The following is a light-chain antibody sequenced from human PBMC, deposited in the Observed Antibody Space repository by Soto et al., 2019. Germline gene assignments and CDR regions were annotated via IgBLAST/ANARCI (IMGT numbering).Light chain of an antibody. Sequence: EIVLTQSPGTLSLSPGERATLSCRASRSVSSRYLAWYQQKPGQAPRLLIYGASSRATGIPDRFSGSGSGTDFTLTISRLEPEDFAVYYCQQYGSSQYTFGQGTKLEIK. V-gene: IGKV3-20*01. CDR3: QQYGSSQYT. CDR2: GAS. CDR1: RSVSSRY. J-gene: IGKJ2*01.